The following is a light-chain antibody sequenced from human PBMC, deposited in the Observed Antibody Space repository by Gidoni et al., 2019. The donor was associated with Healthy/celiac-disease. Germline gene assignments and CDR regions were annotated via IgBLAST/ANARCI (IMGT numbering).Light chain of an antibody. CDR1: SSNIGSNT. V-gene: IGLV1-44*01. Sequence: QSVFTQPPSASGTPGQRVTISCSGSSSNIGSNTVNWYQQLPGTAPKLLIYSNNQRPSGVPDRFSGSKSGTSASLAISGLQSEDEADYYCAAWDDSLNGPVFGGGTKLTVL. J-gene: IGLJ2*01. CDR2: SNN. CDR3: AAWDDSLNGPV.